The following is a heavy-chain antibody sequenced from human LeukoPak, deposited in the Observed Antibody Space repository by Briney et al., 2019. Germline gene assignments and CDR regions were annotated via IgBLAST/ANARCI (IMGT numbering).Heavy chain of an antibody. CDR1: GGTFSSYA. D-gene: IGHD1-26*01. J-gene: IGHJ4*02. CDR3: ARCISGSYYFDY. V-gene: IGHV1-69*04. CDR2: IIPIFGIA. Sequence: SVKVSCRASGGTFSSYAISWVRQAPGQGLEWMGRIIPIFGIANYAQKFQGRDTITADKSTSTAYMELSSLRSEDTAVYYCARCISGSYYFDYWGQGTLVTVSS.